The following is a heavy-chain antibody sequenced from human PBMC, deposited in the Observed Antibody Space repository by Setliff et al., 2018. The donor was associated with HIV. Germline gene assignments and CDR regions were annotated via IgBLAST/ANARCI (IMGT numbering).Heavy chain of an antibody. J-gene: IGHJ4*02. D-gene: IGHD3-16*01. V-gene: IGHV4-61*02. CDR3: ARELGEPSDY. CDR2: IYTSGST. Sequence: SETLSLTCTVSGGSISSGSYYWSWLRQPAGKAREWIGRIYTSGSTNYNPSIKSQVTISVDTSKNQFSLKLSSVTAADTAVYYCARELGEPSDYWGQGTLVTVSS. CDR1: GGSISSGSYY.